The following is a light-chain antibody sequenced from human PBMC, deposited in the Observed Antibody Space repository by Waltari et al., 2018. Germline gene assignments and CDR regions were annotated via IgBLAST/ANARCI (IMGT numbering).Light chain of an antibody. J-gene: IGKJ2*01. V-gene: IGKV1-39*01. Sequence: DIQMTQSPSSLSASIGDRATITCRASENIRRYLNWYQQRTGEAPKLLIYATSTLQTEVPSRFSGSGSRTDFTLTISSLQPEDFATYYCQHTFETPYSFGQGTKLESK. CDR2: ATS. CDR3: QHTFETPYS. CDR1: ENIRRY.